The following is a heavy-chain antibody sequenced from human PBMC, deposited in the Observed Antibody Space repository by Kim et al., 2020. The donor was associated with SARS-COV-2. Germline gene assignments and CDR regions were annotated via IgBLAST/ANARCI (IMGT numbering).Heavy chain of an antibody. CDR3: ARIGPGTGGFKLYYYGMDV. J-gene: IGHJ6*02. Sequence: GGSLRLSCAASGFTFSSYAMHWVRQAPGKGLEWVAVISYDGSNKYYADSVKGRFTISRDNSKNTLYLQMNSLRAEDTAVYYCARIGPGTGGFKLYYYGMDVWGQGTTVTVSS. V-gene: IGHV3-30*04. D-gene: IGHD3-10*01. CDR1: GFTFSSYA. CDR2: ISYDGSNK.